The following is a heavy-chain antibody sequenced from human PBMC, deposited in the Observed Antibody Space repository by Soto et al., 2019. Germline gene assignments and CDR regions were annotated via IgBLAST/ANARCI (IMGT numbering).Heavy chain of an antibody. D-gene: IGHD3-22*01. CDR3: AREISYYDSSGYYYVYFDY. CDR1: GGSISSGGYY. J-gene: IGHJ4*02. CDR2: IYYSGST. V-gene: IGHV4-31*02. Sequence: LCGGSISSGGYYWSWIRQHPGKGLEWIGYIYYSGSTYYNPSLKSRVTLSVDTSKNQFSLKLSSVTAADTAVYYCAREISYYDSSGYYYVYFDYWGQGTLVTVSS.